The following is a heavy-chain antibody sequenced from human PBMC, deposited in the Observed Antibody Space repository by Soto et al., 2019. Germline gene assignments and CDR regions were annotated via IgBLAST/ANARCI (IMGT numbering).Heavy chain of an antibody. Sequence: SVKVSCKASGGTFNSYAISWVRQAPGQGLEWMGGIIPIFGTTNYAQKFQGRVTITADESTSTAYMELSSLRSEDTALYYCARDSGTSTAALRGHSGMDVWGQGTKVNGAS. CDR1: GGTFNSYA. V-gene: IGHV1-69*13. CDR3: ARDSGTSTAALRGHSGMDV. J-gene: IGHJ6*02. CDR2: IIPIFGTT. D-gene: IGHD6-6*01.